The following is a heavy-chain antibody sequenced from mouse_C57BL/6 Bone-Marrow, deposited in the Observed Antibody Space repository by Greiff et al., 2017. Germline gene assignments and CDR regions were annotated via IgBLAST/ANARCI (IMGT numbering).Heavy chain of an antibody. D-gene: IGHD2-3*01. CDR3: ARDGYYFYYAMDY. V-gene: IGHV1-4*01. CDR1: GYTFTSYM. Sequence: QVQLQQSGAELASPGASVKMSCKASGYTFTSYMMHWVKQRPGQGLEWIGYINPSSGYTKYNQKFKDKATLTADKSSSTAYMQLSSLTSEDSAVYYCARDGYYFYYAMDYWGQGTSVTVSS. CDR2: INPSSGYT. J-gene: IGHJ4*01.